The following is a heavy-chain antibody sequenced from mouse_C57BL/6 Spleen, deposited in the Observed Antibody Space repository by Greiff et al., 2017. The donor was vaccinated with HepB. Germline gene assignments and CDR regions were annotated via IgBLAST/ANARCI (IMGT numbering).Heavy chain of an antibody. CDR3: TRDYYGSSYDWYFDV. V-gene: IGHV5-4*01. J-gene: IGHJ1*03. CDR2: ISDGGSYT. D-gene: IGHD1-1*01. Sequence: DVKLVESGGGLVKPGGSLKLSCAASGFTFSSYAMSWVRQTPEKRLEWVATISDGGSYTYYPDNVKGRFTISRDNAKNNLYLQMSHLKSEDTAMYYCTRDYYGSSYDWYFDVWGTGTTVTVSS. CDR1: GFTFSSYA.